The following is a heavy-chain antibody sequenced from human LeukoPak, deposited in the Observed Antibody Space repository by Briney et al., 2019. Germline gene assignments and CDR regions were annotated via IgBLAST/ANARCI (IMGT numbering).Heavy chain of an antibody. D-gene: IGHD6-19*01. V-gene: IGHV3-7*01. J-gene: IGHJ4*02. CDR2: IKQDGSEK. CDR3: ARAKRMIAVAGLYYFDY. CDR1: GFTFSSYW. Sequence: GGSLRLSCAASGFTFSSYWMSWVRQAPGKGLEWVANIKQDGSEKYYVDSVKGRFTISRDNAKNSLYLQMNSLRAEDTAVYYCARAKRMIAVAGLYYFDYWGQGTLVTVSS.